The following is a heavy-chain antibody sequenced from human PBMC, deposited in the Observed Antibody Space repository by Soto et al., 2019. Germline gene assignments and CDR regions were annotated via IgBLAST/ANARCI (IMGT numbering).Heavy chain of an antibody. CDR1: GFTFSSYT. CDR2: ISSGGEYI. D-gene: IGHD5-12*01. CDR3: ATDPNSSGFGGFFDY. J-gene: IGHJ4*02. Sequence: EVQVVQSGGGLVKPGGSLRLSCAASGFTFSSYTLAWVRQAPGKGLEWVSSISSGGEYIYYAESFKGRIAISRDNARNSLYLQMNSLRSEDTAVYFCATDPNSSGFGGFFDYWGQGTLVTVSS. V-gene: IGHV3-21*02.